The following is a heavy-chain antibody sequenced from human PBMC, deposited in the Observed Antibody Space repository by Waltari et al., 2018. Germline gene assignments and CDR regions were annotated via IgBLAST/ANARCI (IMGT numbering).Heavy chain of an antibody. J-gene: IGHJ4*02. Sequence: QLHLVQSGAEVTKPGDSVKVSCTASGSPFTRYDINWVRQATGPGLKWMGWMNPNSGNTGYAQKFQGRVTMTRNTSISTAYMELSSLRSEDTAVYYCHLYSGYDFDYWGQGTLVTVSS. D-gene: IGHD5-12*01. V-gene: IGHV1-8*01. CDR2: MNPNSGNT. CDR3: HLYSGYDFDY. CDR1: GSPFTRYD.